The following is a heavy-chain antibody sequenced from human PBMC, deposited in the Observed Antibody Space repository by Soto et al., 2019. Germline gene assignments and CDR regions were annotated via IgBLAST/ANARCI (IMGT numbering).Heavy chain of an antibody. Sequence: SETLSLTCTVSGGSISSGGYYWSWIRQHPGKGLEWIGYIYYSGSTYYNPSLKSRVTISVDTSKNQFSLKLSSVTAADTAVYYCARGVIVVVPAATYYYYYMDVWGKGTTVTVS. V-gene: IGHV4-31*03. D-gene: IGHD2-2*01. J-gene: IGHJ6*03. CDR2: IYYSGST. CDR1: GGSISSGGYY. CDR3: ARGVIVVVPAATYYYYYMDV.